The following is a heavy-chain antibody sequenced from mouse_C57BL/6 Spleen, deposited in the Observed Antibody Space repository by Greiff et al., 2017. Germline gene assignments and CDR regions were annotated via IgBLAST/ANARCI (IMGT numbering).Heavy chain of an antibody. CDR1: GYTFTSHW. J-gene: IGHJ1*03. Sequence: QVQLQQSGAELAKPGASVKLSCKASGYTFTSHWMHWVKQRPGQGLEWIGYINPSSGYTKYNQKFKDKATLTADKSSRTAYMQLSSLTYKDSAVYYCARLRGDGYFDVWGTGTTVTFSS. V-gene: IGHV1-7*01. CDR3: ARLRGDGYFDV. CDR2: INPSSGYT. D-gene: IGHD3-3*01.